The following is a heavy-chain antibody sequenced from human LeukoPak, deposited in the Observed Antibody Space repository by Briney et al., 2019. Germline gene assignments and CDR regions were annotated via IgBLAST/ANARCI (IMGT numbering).Heavy chain of an antibody. Sequence: PGGSLRLSCAASGFTFSSYEMNWVRQAPGKGLEWVSYISSSGSTIYYADSVKGRFTISRDNAKNSLYLQMNGLRAEDTAVYYCARVHTSRFDPWGQGTLVTVSS. J-gene: IGHJ5*02. CDR1: GFTFSSYE. CDR2: ISSSGSTI. V-gene: IGHV3-48*03. CDR3: ARVHTSRFDP. D-gene: IGHD3-3*01.